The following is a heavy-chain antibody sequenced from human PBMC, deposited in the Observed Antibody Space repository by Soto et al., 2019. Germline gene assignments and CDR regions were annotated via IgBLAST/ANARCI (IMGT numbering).Heavy chain of an antibody. Sequence: LRLSCSACKFTFSMYWMHWVRQVPGKGPEWVSRINDDGISTNYADSVKGRFTISRDNAKNTLYLQMNALRVEDTAVYYCTRGPRSAWRGACDFWGQGTMVTVSS. D-gene: IGHD3-3*01. V-gene: IGHV3-74*01. CDR1: KFTFSMYW. CDR2: INDDGIST. J-gene: IGHJ4*01. CDR3: TRGPRSAWRGACDF.